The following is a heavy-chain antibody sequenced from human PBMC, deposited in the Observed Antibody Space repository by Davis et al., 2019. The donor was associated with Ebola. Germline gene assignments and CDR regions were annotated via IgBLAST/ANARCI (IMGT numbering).Heavy chain of an antibody. J-gene: IGHJ6*04. CDR3: AKDSSGSYSYYYGMDV. Sequence: SLKISCAASGFTFDDYAMHWVRQAPGKGLEWVSGISWNSGSIGYADSVKGRFTISRDNAKHSLYLQMNSLRAEDTALYYCAKDSSGSYSYYYGMDVWGKGTTVTVS. CDR2: ISWNSGSI. V-gene: IGHV3-9*01. CDR1: GFTFDDYA. D-gene: IGHD1-26*01.